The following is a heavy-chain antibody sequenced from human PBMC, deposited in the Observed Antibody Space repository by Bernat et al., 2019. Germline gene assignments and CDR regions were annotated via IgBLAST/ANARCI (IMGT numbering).Heavy chain of an antibody. CDR3: ARLLALAAATPFDY. CDR2: IYYSGST. J-gene: IGHJ4*02. Sequence: GPGLVKPSETLSLTCTVSAGSISSNNYFWGWIREPPGKGLEWIGSIYYSGSTYYNPSLKSRVTISVDTSKNQFSLKLSSVTAADTAVYYCARLLALAAATPFDYWGQGTLVTVSS. CDR1: AGSISSNNYF. V-gene: IGHV4-39*01. D-gene: IGHD2-15*01.